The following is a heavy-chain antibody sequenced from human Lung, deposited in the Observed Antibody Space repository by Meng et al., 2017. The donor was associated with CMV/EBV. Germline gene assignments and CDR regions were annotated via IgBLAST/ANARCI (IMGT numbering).Heavy chain of an antibody. V-gene: IGHV3-21*01. J-gene: IGHJ4*02. CDR1: GFTFSSYS. Sequence: GGSXRLXCAASGFTFSSYSMNWVRQAPGKGLEWVSSISSSSSYIYYADSVKGRFTISRDNAKNSVYLQMNSLSAEDTAIYYCAREATRLQLVLDYWGQGTLVTVSS. CDR3: AREATRLQLVLDY. D-gene: IGHD4-11*01. CDR2: ISSSSSYI.